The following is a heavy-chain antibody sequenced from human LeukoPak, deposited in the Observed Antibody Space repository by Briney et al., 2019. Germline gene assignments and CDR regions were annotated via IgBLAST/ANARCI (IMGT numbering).Heavy chain of an antibody. J-gene: IGHJ4*02. CDR3: AKFSPYSTLAFDY. D-gene: IGHD6-13*01. CDR1: GFTFSSYG. CDR2: ISYDGSNK. V-gene: IGHV3-30*18. Sequence: GGSLRLSCAASGFTFSSYGMHWVRQAPGKGLEWVAVISYDGSNKYYADSVKGRFTISRDNSKNTLYLQMNSLRAEDTAVYYCAKFSPYSTLAFDYWGQGTLVTVSS.